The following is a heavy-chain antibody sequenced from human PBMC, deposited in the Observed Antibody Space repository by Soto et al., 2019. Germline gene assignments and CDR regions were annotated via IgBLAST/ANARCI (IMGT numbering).Heavy chain of an antibody. CDR2: ISYDGSNK. V-gene: IGHV3-30*18. D-gene: IGHD2-2*01. Sequence: GGSLRLSCAASGFTFSSYAMHWVRQAPGKGLEWVAVISYDGSNKYYADSVKGRFTISRDNSKNTLYLQMNSLRAEDTAVYYCAKTSVPAASNYNWYDPWGQGTLVTVSS. CDR1: GFTFSSYA. CDR3: AKTSVPAASNYNWYDP. J-gene: IGHJ5*02.